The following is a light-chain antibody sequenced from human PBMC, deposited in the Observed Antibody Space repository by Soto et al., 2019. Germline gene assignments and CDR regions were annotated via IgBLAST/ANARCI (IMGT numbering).Light chain of an antibody. CDR1: SSDFGSHNL. J-gene: IGLJ2*01. CDR3: CSYAGSVL. Sequence: QSALTQPASVSGSPGQSITISCTGTSSDFGSHNLVSWYQHEPGKAPKFLIYEVSKRPSGISTRFSGSKSGNTASLTISGLQADDEADYYCCSYAGSVLFGGGTKLT. CDR2: EVS. V-gene: IGLV2-23*02.